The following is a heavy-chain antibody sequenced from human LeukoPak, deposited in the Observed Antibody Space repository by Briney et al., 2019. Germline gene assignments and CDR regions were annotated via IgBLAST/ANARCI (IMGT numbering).Heavy chain of an antibody. J-gene: IGHJ4*02. CDR1: SGSVSSYY. V-gene: IGHV4-4*07. Sequence: SQTLSLTCTVSSGSVSSYYWSWIRQPAGKGLEWIGRIYSSGSTNYNPSLKTRVTMSLDTSKNQFSLNLTTVTAADTAVYYCARTSARGAQFDYWGQGTLVTVSS. CDR2: IYSSGST. D-gene: IGHD3-10*01. CDR3: ARTSARGAQFDY.